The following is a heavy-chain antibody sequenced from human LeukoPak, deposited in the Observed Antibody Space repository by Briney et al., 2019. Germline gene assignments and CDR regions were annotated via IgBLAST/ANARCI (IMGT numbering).Heavy chain of an antibody. CDR3: AGGRDGYNWHCGY. J-gene: IGHJ4*02. CDR2: IYYSGST. CDR1: GGSISGGGYY. D-gene: IGHD5-24*01. Sequence: SETLSLTSTVSGGSISGGGYYWSCVRQHPGRGLGWIAYIYYSGSTYYNPSLKTRATISVDTSKNQFSLKLSSVTAADTAVYYCAGGRDGYNWHCGYWGEGTLVTVSS. V-gene: IGHV4-31*02.